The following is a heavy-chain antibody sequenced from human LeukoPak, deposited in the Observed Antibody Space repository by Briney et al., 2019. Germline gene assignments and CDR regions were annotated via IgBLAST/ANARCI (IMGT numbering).Heavy chain of an antibody. CDR3: ARVIWSGYYSYFDY. CDR2: IYYSGST. Sequence: SETLSLTCTVSGGSISSYYWSWIRQPPGKGLEWIGYIYYSGSTNYNPSLKSRVTISVDTSKNQFSLKLSSVTAADTAVYYCARVIWSGYYSYFDYWGQGTLVTVSS. CDR1: GGSISSYY. J-gene: IGHJ4*02. D-gene: IGHD3-3*01. V-gene: IGHV4-59*01.